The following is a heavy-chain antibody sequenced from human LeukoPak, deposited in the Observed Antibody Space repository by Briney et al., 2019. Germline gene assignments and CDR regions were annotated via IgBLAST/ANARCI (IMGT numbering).Heavy chain of an antibody. D-gene: IGHD1-26*01. CDR3: ARENEQWELIRYNWFDP. CDR1: GYTFTSYG. J-gene: IGHJ5*02. Sequence: ASVKVSCKASGYTFTSYGISWVRQAPGQGLEWMGWISAYNGNTNYAQKLQGRVTMTTDTSTSTAYMELRSLRSDDTAVYYCARENEQWELIRYNWFDPWGQGTLVTVSS. CDR2: ISAYNGNT. V-gene: IGHV1-18*01.